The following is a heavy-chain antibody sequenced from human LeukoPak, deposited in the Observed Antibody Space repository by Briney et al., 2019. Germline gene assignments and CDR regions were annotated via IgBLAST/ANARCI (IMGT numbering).Heavy chain of an antibody. J-gene: IGHJ4*02. CDR1: RYTFTGYY. V-gene: IGHV1-2*02. CDR3: ARVGLQLERVTDY. D-gene: IGHD1-1*01. Sequence: ASVKVSCKASRYTFTGYYMHWVRQAPGQGLEWMGWINPNSGGTNYAQKFQGRVTMTRDTSISTAYMELSRLRSDDTAVYYCARVGLQLERVTDYWGQGTLVTVSS. CDR2: INPNSGGT.